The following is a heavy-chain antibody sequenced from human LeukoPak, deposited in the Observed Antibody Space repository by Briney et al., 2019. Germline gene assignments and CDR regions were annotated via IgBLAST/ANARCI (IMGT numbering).Heavy chain of an antibody. V-gene: IGHV4-39*01. CDR3: AKASIVGAATGWFDP. CDR2: IYYSGST. Sequence: PSETLSLTCTVSGGSISSSSYYWGWIRQPPGKGLECIGSIYYSGSTYYNPSLKSRVTISVDTSKNQFSLKLSSVTSADTAVYYCAKASIVGAATGWFDPWGQGTLVTVSS. D-gene: IGHD1-26*01. CDR1: GGSISSSSYY. J-gene: IGHJ5*02.